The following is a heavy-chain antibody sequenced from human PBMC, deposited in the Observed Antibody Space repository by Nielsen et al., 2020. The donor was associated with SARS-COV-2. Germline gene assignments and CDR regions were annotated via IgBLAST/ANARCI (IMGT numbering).Heavy chain of an antibody. J-gene: IGHJ1*01. CDR1: GFTFSSYG. CDR2: IWYDGSNK. Sequence: GGSLRLSCAASGFTFSSYGMHWVRQAPGKGLEWVAVIWYDGSNKYYADSVKGRFTISRDNSKNTLYLQMNSLRAEDTAVYYCARDGWGSIAAAEAAGEPEYFQHWGQGTLVTVSS. CDR3: ARDGWGSIAAAEAAGEPEYFQH. V-gene: IGHV3-33*01. D-gene: IGHD6-13*01.